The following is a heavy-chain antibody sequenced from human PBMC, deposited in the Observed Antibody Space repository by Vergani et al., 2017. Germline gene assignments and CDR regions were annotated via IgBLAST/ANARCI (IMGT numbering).Heavy chain of an antibody. V-gene: IGHV3-15*07. CDR3: TTDWFGALLYSSPVFGY. D-gene: IGHD3-10*01. CDR1: GFTFSNAW. CDR2: IKSKTDGGTT. J-gene: IGHJ4*02. Sequence: EVQLVESGGGLVKPGGSLRLSCAASGFTFSNAWMNWVRQAPGKGLEWVGRIKSKTDGGTTDYAAPVKGRFTISRDDSKNTLYLQMNSLKTEDTAVYYCTTDWFGALLYSSPVFGYWGQGTLVTVSS.